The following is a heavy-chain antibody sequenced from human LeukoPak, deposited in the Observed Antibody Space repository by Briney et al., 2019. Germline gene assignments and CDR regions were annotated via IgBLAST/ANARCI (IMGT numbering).Heavy chain of an antibody. J-gene: IGHJ3*02. D-gene: IGHD3-22*01. CDR1: GGSISSSNW. CDR2: INHSGST. Sequence: SGTASLTCAVSGGSISSSNWWSWVRQPPGKGLEWMGEINHSGSTNYNPSLKSRVTISVDKSKNQFSLKLRSVTAADTAVYYCARSEGPDSSGYYASGDPFDIWGQGTMVTVSS. V-gene: IGHV4-4*02. CDR3: ARSEGPDSSGYYASGDPFDI.